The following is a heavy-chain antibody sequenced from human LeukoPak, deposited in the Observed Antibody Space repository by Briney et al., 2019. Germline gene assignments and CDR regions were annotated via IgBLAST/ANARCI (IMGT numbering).Heavy chain of an antibody. CDR1: GGSISSGDYY. J-gene: IGHJ3*02. CDR3: ARDRIPGGFDI. V-gene: IGHV4-30-4*01. CDR2: IYYSGST. Sequence: SETLPLTCTVSGGSISSGDYYWSWIRQPPGKGLEWIGYIYYSGSTYYNPSLKSRVTISVDTSKNQFSLKLSSVTAADTAVYYCARDRIPGGFDIWGQGTMVTVSS. D-gene: IGHD5-18*01.